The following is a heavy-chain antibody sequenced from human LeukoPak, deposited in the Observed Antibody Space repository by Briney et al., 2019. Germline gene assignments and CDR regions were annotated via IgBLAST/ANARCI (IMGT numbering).Heavy chain of an antibody. Sequence: PGRSLRLSCAASGFTFSTYAMHWVRKAPGKGLEWVAVISYDGTNKYYADSVKGRFTISRDNSKNTLYLPMNSLRAEDSAVYYCAKGATAGGGEYYYDSSPDYWGQGTLVTVSS. V-gene: IGHV3-30*18. CDR1: GFTFSTYA. J-gene: IGHJ4*02. D-gene: IGHD3-22*01. CDR3: AKGATAGGGEYYYDSSPDY. CDR2: ISYDGTNK.